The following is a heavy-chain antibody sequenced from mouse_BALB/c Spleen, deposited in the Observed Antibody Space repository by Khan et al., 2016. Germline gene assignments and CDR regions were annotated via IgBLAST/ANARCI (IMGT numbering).Heavy chain of an antibody. V-gene: IGHV5-17*02. CDR3: ARLTPYAMDY. CDR2: ISGGSSTI. CDR1: GFTFSVFG. J-gene: IGHJ4*01. D-gene: IGHD4-1*01. Sequence: EVQLVESGGGLVQPGGSRKLSCAASGFTFSVFGIHWVRQAPEKGLEWVAYISGGSSTIYYADTVKGRFTLSRDNPKNTLFLQMTSLRSEDTAVYYCARLTPYAMDYWGQGTSVTVSS.